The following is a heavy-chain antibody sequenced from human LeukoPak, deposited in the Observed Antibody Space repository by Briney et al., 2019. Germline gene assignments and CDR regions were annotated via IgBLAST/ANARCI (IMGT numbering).Heavy chain of an antibody. Sequence: PSETLSLTCTVSGGSISTYYWSWIRQPPGKGLEWIGNIYNSGSNNYNPSLKSRVTMSVDTAKNHFSLKLSSVTAADTAMYYCAVNSTKHAFDFWGQGTMVTVSS. CDR3: AVNSTKHAFDF. V-gene: IGHV4-59*08. CDR1: GGSISTYY. D-gene: IGHD5/OR15-5a*01. CDR2: IYNSGSN. J-gene: IGHJ3*01.